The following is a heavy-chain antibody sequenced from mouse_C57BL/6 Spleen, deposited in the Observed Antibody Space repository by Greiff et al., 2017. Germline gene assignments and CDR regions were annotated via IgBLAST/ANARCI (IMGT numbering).Heavy chain of an antibody. D-gene: IGHD1-1*01. CDR1: GYSFTDYN. V-gene: IGHV1-39*01. CDR2: INPNYGTT. Sequence: EVQLQQSGPELVKPGASVKISCKASGYSFTDYNMNWVKQSNGKSLEWIGVINPNYGTTSYNQKFKGKATLTVEQSSSTAYMQRNSLTSEDSSVCYCSRRRGGLYGGAMDYWGQGTSVTVSS. J-gene: IGHJ4*01. CDR3: SRRRGGLYGGAMDY.